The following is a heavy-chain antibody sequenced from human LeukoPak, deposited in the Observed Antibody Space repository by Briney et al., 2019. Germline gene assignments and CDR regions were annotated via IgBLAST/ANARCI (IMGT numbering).Heavy chain of an antibody. CDR3: ARDGSGSYYFDY. CDR2: ISSSSSYI. D-gene: IGHD1-26*01. J-gene: IGHJ4*02. Sequence: GGSLRLSCAASGFTFSSYSMNWVRQAPGKGLEWVSSISSSSSYIYYADSVKGRFTISRGNAKNSLYLQMNSLRAEDTAVYYCARDGSGSYYFDYWGQGTLVTVSS. CDR1: GFTFSSYS. V-gene: IGHV3-21*01.